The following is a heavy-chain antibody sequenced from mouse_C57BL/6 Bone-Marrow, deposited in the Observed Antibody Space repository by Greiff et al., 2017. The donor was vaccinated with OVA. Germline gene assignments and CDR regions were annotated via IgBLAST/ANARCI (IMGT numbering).Heavy chain of an antibody. CDR3: ARKLAWFAY. CDR1: GFTFSSYA. D-gene: IGHD4-1*01. J-gene: IGHJ3*01. V-gene: IGHV5-4*03. Sequence: EVMLVESGGGLVKPGGSLKLSCAASGFTFSSYAMSWVRQTPEKRLEWVATISDGGSYTYYPDNVKGRVTISRDNAKNNLYLQMSHLKSEDTAMYYCARKLAWFAYWGQGTLVTVSA. CDR2: ISDGGSYT.